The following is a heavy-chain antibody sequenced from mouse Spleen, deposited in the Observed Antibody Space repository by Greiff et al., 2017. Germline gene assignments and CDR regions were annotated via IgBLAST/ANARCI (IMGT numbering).Heavy chain of an antibody. Sequence: VHLVESGAELVRPGASVTLSCKASGYTFTDYEMHWVKQTPVHGLEWIGAIDPETGGTAYNQKFKGKAILTADKSSSTAYMELRSLTSEDSAVYYCTELLSPFDYWGQGTTLTVSS. CDR2: IDPETGGT. CDR3: TELLSPFDY. V-gene: IGHV1-15*01. CDR1: GYTFTDYE. J-gene: IGHJ2*01. D-gene: IGHD2-1*01.